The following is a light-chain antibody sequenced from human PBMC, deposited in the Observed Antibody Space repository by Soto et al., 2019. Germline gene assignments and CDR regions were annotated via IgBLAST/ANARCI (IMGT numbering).Light chain of an antibody. J-gene: IGLJ1*01. Sequence: QSVLTQPASVSGSPGQSITISCTGTSSDVGEYNSVSWYQQHPGKAPKLIIYEDTNRPSGVSDRFSGSKSGNTASLTISGLQAEDEADYYCSSYTSSSTYVFGVGTKVTVL. V-gene: IGLV2-14*01. CDR1: SSDVGEYNS. CDR2: EDT. CDR3: SSYTSSSTYV.